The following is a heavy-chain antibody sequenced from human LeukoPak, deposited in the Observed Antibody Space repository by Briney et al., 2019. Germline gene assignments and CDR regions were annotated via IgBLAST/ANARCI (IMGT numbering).Heavy chain of an antibody. CDR2: ISGSGGST. CDR3: AKDGYDYYYYMDV. J-gene: IGHJ6*03. V-gene: IGHV3-23*01. Sequence: GGSLRLSCAASGFTFGSYAMSWVRQAPGKGLEWVSAISGSGGSTYYADSVKGRFTISRDNSKNTLYLQMNSLRAEDTAVYYCAKDGYDYYYYMDVWGKGTTVTVSS. CDR1: GFTFGSYA.